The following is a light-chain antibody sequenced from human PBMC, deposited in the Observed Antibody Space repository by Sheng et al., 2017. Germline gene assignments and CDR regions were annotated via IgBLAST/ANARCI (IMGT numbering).Light chain of an antibody. J-gene: IGLJ1*01. V-gene: IGLV1-36*01. Sequence: QKVTLSCTGNSDNIGSYPVGWYQQISHGAPKTVLFGNSVPAGIPDRFSGSKSGATASLTISGLQPDDEAVYYCSTWDYSLSVFVFGTGTRVTV. CDR2: GN. CDR3: STWDYSLSVFV. CDR1: SDNIGSYP.